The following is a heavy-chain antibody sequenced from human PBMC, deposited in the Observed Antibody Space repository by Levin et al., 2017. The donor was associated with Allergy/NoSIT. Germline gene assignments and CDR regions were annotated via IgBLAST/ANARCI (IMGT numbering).Heavy chain of an antibody. CDR3: ARGGASKQLVPWFDP. CDR2: IIPIFGTA. V-gene: IGHV1-69*13. Sequence: SVKVSCKASGGTFSSYAISWVRQAPGQGLEWMGGIIPIFGTANYAQKFQGRVTITADESTSTAYMELSSLRSEDTAVYYCARGGASKQLVPWFDPWGQGTLVTVSS. CDR1: GGTFSSYA. D-gene: IGHD6-6*01. J-gene: IGHJ5*02.